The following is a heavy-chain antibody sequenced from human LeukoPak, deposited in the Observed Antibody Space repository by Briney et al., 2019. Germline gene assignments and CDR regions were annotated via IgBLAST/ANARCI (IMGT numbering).Heavy chain of an antibody. V-gene: IGHV3-21*01. CDR2: ITSSSSYI. CDR1: GFSFSDYS. D-gene: IGHD6-19*01. Sequence: GGSLRLSCAASGFSFSDYSMNWVRRAPGKGLEWVSAITSSSSYIYYADSVRGRFTISRDNAKNSLYLQMDRLTDEDTAIYYCARGPEQWLITWGQGTLVTVSS. CDR3: ARGPEQWLIT. J-gene: IGHJ5*02.